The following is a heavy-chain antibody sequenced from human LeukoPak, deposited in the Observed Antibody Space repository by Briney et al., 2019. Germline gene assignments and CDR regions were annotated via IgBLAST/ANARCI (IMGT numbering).Heavy chain of an antibody. D-gene: IGHD6-19*01. CDR3: ASRGWYRDY. V-gene: IGHV3-48*01. CDR1: GFTFSSYS. J-gene: IGHJ4*02. Sequence: GGSLRLSCAASGFTFSSYSMNWVRQAQGKGLEWVSYISRSSSTIYYADSVKGRFTISRDNGKNSLYLQMSSLRAEDTAVYYCASRGWYRDYWGQGTLVTVSS. CDR2: ISRSSSTI.